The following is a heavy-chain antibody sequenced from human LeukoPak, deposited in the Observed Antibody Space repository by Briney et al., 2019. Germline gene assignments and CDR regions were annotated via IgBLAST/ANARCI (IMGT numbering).Heavy chain of an antibody. CDR2: IFYNGSA. J-gene: IGHJ5*02. D-gene: IGHD1-7*01. Sequence: SETLSLTCTVSGGSISTTGHYWGWVRQPPGKGLEWIGDIFYNGSAYYNPTLKSRVSISVDTSKDQFSLKVTSVTAADTAVYYCVRHTPPTTPDNWFDPWGQGTLVTVSS. CDR1: GGSISTTGHY. CDR3: VRHTPPTTPDNWFDP. V-gene: IGHV4-39*01.